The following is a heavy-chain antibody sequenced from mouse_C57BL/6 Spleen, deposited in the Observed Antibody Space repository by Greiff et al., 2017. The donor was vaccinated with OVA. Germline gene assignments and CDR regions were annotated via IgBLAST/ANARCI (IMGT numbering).Heavy chain of an antibody. Sequence: QVQLQQSGAELVKPGASVKLSCKASGYTFTEYTIHWVKQRSGQGLEWIGRFYPGSGSIKYNEKFKGKATLTADKSSSTVYMQLSSLTSEDSAVYFCARHVSGTITDWYYGVWGTGTTVTVSS. J-gene: IGHJ1*03. D-gene: IGHD1-1*01. CDR3: ARHVSGTITDWYYGV. CDR2: FYPGSGSI. V-gene: IGHV1-62-2*01. CDR1: GYTFTEYT.